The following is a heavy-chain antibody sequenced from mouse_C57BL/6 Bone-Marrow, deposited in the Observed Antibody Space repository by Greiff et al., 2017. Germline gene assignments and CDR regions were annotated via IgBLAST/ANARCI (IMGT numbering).Heavy chain of an antibody. J-gene: IGHJ4*01. D-gene: IGHD1-1*01. CDR3: ARRGIYYYASRYYYNAMDY. Sequence: QVQLQQPGAELVRPGTSVKLSCKASGYTFTSYWMHWVKQRPVQGLEWIGVLDPSASYTTYNQKFKGKATLTVDTSSSTAYMQLSSLTSEDSAVYDCARRGIYYYASRYYYNAMDYWGQGTSATVSS. V-gene: IGHV1-59*01. CDR1: GYTFTSYW. CDR2: LDPSASYT.